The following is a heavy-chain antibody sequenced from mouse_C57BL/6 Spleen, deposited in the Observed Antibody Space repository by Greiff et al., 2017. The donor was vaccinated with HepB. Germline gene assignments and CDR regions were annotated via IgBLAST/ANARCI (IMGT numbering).Heavy chain of an antibody. V-gene: IGHV2-9-1*01. CDR2: IWTGGGT. CDR3: AGFTARLQRGYFDY. D-gene: IGHD3-2*02. Sequence: ESGPGLVAPSQCLSITCTVSGFSLTSYAISWVRQPPGKGLEWLGVIWTGGGTNYNSALKSRLSISKDNSKSQVFLKMNSLQTDDTARYYCAGFTARLQRGYFDYWGQGTTLTVSS. J-gene: IGHJ2*01. CDR1: GFSLTSYA.